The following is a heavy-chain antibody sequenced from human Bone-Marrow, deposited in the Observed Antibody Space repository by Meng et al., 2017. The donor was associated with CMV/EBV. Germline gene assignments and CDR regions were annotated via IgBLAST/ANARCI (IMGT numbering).Heavy chain of an antibody. CDR2: ISSSGSTI. J-gene: IGHJ6*02. CDR3: AAWEVVAWGNYYYGMDV. CDR1: GFTFSSYA. D-gene: IGHD2-15*01. Sequence: GESLKISCAASGFTFSSYAMSCVRQAPGKGLEWVSYISSSGSTIYYADSVKGRFTISRDNAKNSLYLQMNSLRAEDTAVYYCAAWEVVAWGNYYYGMDVWGQGNTVTVSS. V-gene: IGHV3-48*03.